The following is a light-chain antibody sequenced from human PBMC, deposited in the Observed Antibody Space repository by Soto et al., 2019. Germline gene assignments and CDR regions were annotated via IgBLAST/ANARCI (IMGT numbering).Light chain of an antibody. Sequence: DIQMTQSPSTLSASVGDRVTITCRASQSISSWLAWYQQKPGKAPKVMIYKASSLESGVPSRFSGSGSGTECTLTISSLQNDDVATYDCQHYNSYSEAFGQGTKVDIK. CDR1: QSISSW. CDR2: KAS. J-gene: IGKJ1*01. V-gene: IGKV1-5*03. CDR3: QHYNSYSEA.